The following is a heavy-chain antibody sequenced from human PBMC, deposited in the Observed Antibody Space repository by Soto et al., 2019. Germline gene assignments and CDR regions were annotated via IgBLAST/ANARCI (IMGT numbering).Heavy chain of an antibody. CDR3: VRATYFSDSSGYTRCLDY. Sequence: GGSLRLSCAASGFTFSSYWMHWVRQAPGKGLVWVSRIHRDGSSSSYADSVKGRFTTSRDESKNSAYLQMNSLKTEDTAVYYCVRATYFSDSSGYTRCLDYWGQGTLVTVSS. CDR1: GFTFSSYW. J-gene: IGHJ4*02. V-gene: IGHV3-74*01. CDR2: IHRDGSSS. D-gene: IGHD3-22*01.